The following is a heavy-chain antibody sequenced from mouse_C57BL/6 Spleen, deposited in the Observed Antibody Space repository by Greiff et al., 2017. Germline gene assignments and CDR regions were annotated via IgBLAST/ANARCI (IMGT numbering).Heavy chain of an antibody. CDR3: ARDSSGCGGTMDY. V-gene: IGHV1-55*01. CDR2: IYPGSGST. J-gene: IGHJ4*01. Sequence: QVQLQQPGAELVKPGALVKMSCKASGYTFTSYWITWVKQRPGQGLEWIGDIYPGSGSTNYNEKFKSKATLTVDTSSSTAYMQLSSLTSEDSAVYYGARDSSGCGGTMDYWGQGTSVTVSS. CDR1: GYTFTSYW. D-gene: IGHD3-2*02.